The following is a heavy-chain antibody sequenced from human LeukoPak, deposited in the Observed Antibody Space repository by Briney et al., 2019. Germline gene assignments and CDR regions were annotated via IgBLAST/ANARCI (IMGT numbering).Heavy chain of an antibody. J-gene: IGHJ4*02. CDR2: INSDGTLT. CDR3: AKYSENYGSGSYLYYFDY. Sequence: GGSLRLSCAASGFAFRSTWMHWVRQVPGEGLVWVSRINSDGTLTTNADSVKGRFTISRDNSKNTLYLQMNSLRAEDTAVYYCAKYSENYGSGSYLYYFDYWGQGTLVTVSS. CDR1: GFAFRSTW. D-gene: IGHD3-10*01. V-gene: IGHV3-74*01.